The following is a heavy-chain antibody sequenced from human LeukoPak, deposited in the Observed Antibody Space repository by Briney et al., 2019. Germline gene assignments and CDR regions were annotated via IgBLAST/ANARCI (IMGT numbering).Heavy chain of an antibody. CDR1: GFTFSDYY. Sequence: GGSLRLSCAASGFTFSDYYMSWIRQAPGKGLEWVSYISSSGSTIYYADSVKGRFTISRDNAKNSLYLQMNSLRAEDTAVYYCARGADVLLWFGEPRHDAFDIWGQGTMVTVSS. D-gene: IGHD3-10*01. CDR3: ARGADVLLWFGEPRHDAFDI. J-gene: IGHJ3*02. V-gene: IGHV3-11*01. CDR2: ISSSGSTI.